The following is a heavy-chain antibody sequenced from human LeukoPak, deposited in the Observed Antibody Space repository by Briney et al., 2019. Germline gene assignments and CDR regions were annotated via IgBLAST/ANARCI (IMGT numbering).Heavy chain of an antibody. D-gene: IGHD5-12*01. CDR1: GFTFDKYW. CDR3: ARGSDYSNGNIYEDDFEY. J-gene: IGHJ4*02. CDR2: INQDGRVK. V-gene: IGHV3-7*01. Sequence: GGSLRLSCAASGFTFDKYWMDWVRQAPGKGLEWVAQINQDGRVKQYVDSVKGRFTISRDNAKNLVSLQMSSLRAEDTAVYYCARGSDYSNGNIYEDDFEYWGQGNLVTVSS.